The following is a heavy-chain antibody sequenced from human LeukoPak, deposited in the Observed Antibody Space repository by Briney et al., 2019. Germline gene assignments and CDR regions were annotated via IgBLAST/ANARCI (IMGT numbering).Heavy chain of an antibody. CDR2: ISYDGSNK. J-gene: IGHJ4*02. CDR1: GFTFSSYA. D-gene: IGHD3-16*01. V-gene: IGHV3-30-3*01. CDR3: VGEIGPRSFDY. Sequence: GRSLRLSCAASGFTFSSYAMHWVRQAPGKGLEWVAVISYDGSNKYYADSVKGRFTISRDNSKNTLYLQMNSLRLDDTAVYYCVGEIGPRSFDYWGQGTLVTVSS.